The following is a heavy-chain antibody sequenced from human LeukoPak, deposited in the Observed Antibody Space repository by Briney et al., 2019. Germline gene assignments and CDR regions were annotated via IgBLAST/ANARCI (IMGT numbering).Heavy chain of an antibody. J-gene: IGHJ4*02. V-gene: IGHV3-30*02. CDR1: GITFSNFA. CDR2: IRDDGTNR. CDR3: AKSVRGWGFFDY. D-gene: IGHD3-10*02. Sequence: GGSLRLSCAASGITFSNFAMYWVRQTPGKGLQWVAFIRDDGTNRYYGDSVKGRFTLSRDNSKNTLYLQMNSLTTEDTAVYYCAKSVRGWGFFDYWGQGTLVTVSS.